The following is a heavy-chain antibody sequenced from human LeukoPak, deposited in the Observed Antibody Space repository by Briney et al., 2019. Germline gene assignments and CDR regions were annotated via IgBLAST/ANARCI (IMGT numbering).Heavy chain of an antibody. CDR3: ARGRRYYGSGSSFDY. CDR1: GFTFSSYG. Sequence: PGRSLRLSCAASGFTFSSYGMHWVRQAPGKGLEWVAVIWYDGSNKYYADSVKGRFTISRDNSKNTLYLQMNSLRAEDTAVYYCARGRRYYGSGSSFDYWGQGTLVTVSS. CDR2: IWYDGSNK. V-gene: IGHV3-33*01. J-gene: IGHJ4*02. D-gene: IGHD3-10*01.